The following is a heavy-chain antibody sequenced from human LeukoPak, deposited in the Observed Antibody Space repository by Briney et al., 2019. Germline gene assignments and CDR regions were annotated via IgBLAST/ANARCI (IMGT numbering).Heavy chain of an antibody. Sequence: SETLSLTCAVYGGSFSGYYWSWIRQPPGKGLVWIGEINHSGSTNYNPSLKSRVTISVDTSKNQFSLKLSSVTAADTAVYYCARATRRMVRGVIITPYDYWGQGTLVTVSS. D-gene: IGHD3-10*01. CDR2: INHSGST. J-gene: IGHJ4*02. V-gene: IGHV4-34*01. CDR3: ARATRRMVRGVIITPYDY. CDR1: GGSFSGYY.